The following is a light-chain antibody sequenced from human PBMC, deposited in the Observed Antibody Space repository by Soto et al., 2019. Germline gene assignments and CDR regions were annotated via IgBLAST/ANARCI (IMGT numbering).Light chain of an antibody. V-gene: IGKV3-20*01. Sequence: EIGSTQSPSTVSLCPGVRDTLPCSASQSVSSSYLAWYQQKLGQAPRLLIYGASTRATGIPDRFSGSGSGTDFTLTISRLEPEDFAVHYCQQYNNWPLTFGGGTKVDI. CDR3: QQYNNWPLT. J-gene: IGKJ4*01. CDR1: QSVSSSY. CDR2: GAS.